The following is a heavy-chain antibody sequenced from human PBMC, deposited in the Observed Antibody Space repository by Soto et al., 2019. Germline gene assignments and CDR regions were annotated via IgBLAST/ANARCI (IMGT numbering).Heavy chain of an antibody. D-gene: IGHD3-9*01. CDR1: GFTFSSYA. Sequence: GRSLRLSCAASGFTFSSYAMNWVLQAPGKGLEWVSAISGSGGSTYYADSVKGRFTISRDNSKNTLYLQMNSLRAEDTAVYYCAKDSELRYFDWSPSDAFDIWGQGTMVTVSS. CDR3: AKDSELRYFDWSPSDAFDI. J-gene: IGHJ3*02. CDR2: ISGSGGST. V-gene: IGHV3-23*01.